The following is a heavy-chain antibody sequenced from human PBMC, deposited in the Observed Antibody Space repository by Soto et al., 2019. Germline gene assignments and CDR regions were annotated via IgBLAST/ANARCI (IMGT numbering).Heavy chain of an antibody. CDR2: IYYSGST. D-gene: IGHD6-13*01. Sequence: LSLTCTVSGGSISSYYWSWIRQPPGKGLEWIGYIYYSGSTNYNPSLKSRVTISVDTSKNQFSLKLSSVTAADTAVYYCAREDSSSWPTLGWFDPWGQGTLVTVSS. CDR3: AREDSSSWPTLGWFDP. V-gene: IGHV4-59*01. CDR1: GGSISSYY. J-gene: IGHJ5*02.